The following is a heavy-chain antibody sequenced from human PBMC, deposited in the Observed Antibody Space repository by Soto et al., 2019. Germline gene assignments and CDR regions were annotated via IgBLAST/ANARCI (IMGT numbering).Heavy chain of an antibody. V-gene: IGHV3-66*01. J-gene: IGHJ4*02. CDR1: GFTVSSNY. Sequence: GSLRLSCAASGFTVSSNYMSWVRQAPGKGLEWVSVIYSGGSTYYADSVKGRFTISRDNSKNTLYLQMNSLRAEDTAVYYCARDYPRIPAAGTVDYWGQGTLVTVSS. D-gene: IGHD6-13*01. CDR3: ARDYPRIPAAGTVDY. CDR2: IYSGGST.